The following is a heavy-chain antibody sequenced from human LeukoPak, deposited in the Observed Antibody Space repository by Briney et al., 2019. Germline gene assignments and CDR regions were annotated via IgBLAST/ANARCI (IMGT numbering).Heavy chain of an antibody. V-gene: IGHV4-59*01. CDR3: ARDRGYLEYFDY. D-gene: IGHD1-1*01. J-gene: IGHJ4*02. Sequence: SETLSLTCTVSGGSISSYYWSWIRQPPGKGLEWIGYIYYSGSTNYNPSLKSRVTISVDTSKSQFSLKLSSVTAADTAVYYCARDRGYLEYFDYWGQGALVTVSS. CDR2: IYYSGST. CDR1: GGSISSYY.